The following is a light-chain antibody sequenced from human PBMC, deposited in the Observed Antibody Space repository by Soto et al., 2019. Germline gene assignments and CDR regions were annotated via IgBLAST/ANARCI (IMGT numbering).Light chain of an antibody. CDR1: SSEIGGYNY. V-gene: IGLV2-8*01. CDR2: EVS. Sequence: QAVLTQPPSPSGAPGQSVTISCTGNSSEIGGYNYVSWYQQHPGKAPKLMIYEVSKRPSGVPDRFSGSKSGNTASLTVSGLQAEDEADYYCSSHAGSRRIFGTGTKVTVL. CDR3: SSHAGSRRI. J-gene: IGLJ1*01.